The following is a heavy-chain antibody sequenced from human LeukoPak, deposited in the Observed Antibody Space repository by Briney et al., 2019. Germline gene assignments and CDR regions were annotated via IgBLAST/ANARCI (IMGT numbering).Heavy chain of an antibody. D-gene: IGHD5-18*01. CDR1: GGTFSSYA. CDR3: AKGTTRTASHPFDY. CDR2: IIPIFGTA. V-gene: IGHV1-69*05. J-gene: IGHJ4*02. Sequence: SVKVSCKASGGTFSSYAISWVRQAPGQGLEWMGGIIPIFGTANYAQKFQGRVTITTDESTSTAYMELSSLRSEDTAVYYCAKGTTRTASHPFDYWGQGTLVTVSS.